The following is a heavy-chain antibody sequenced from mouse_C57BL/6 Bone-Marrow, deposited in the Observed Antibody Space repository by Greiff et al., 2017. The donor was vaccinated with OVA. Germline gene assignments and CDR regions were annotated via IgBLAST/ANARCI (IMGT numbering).Heavy chain of an antibody. CDR3: ARDAWEGGPFDD. J-gene: IGHJ2*01. D-gene: IGHD1-1*02. V-gene: IGHV7-1*01. Sequence: EVKLVESGGGLVQSGRSLRLSCATSGFTFSDFYMEWVRQAPGKGLEWIAASRNKANDYTTEYSASVKGRFIVSRDTSQSILYLQMNALRAEDTAIYYCARDAWEGGPFDDWGQGTTLTVSS. CDR1: GFTFSDFY. CDR2: SRNKANDYTT.